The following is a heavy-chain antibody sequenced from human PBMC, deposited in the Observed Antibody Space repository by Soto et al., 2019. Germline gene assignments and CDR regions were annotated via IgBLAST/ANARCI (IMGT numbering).Heavy chain of an antibody. CDR2: IIPIFGTA. D-gene: IGHD6-6*01. CDR3: ARGIATRPPAAFDI. Sequence: SVKVSCKASGGTFSSYAISWVRQAPGQGLEWMGGIIPIFGTANYAQKFQGRVTITADESTSTAYMELSSLRSEDTAVYYCARGIATRPPAAFDIWGQGTMVTVSS. V-gene: IGHV1-69*13. J-gene: IGHJ3*02. CDR1: GGTFSSYA.